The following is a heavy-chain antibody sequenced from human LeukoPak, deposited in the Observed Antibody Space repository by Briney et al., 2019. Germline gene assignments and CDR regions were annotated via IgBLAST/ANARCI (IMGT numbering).Heavy chain of an antibody. CDR1: GGTFSSYA. J-gene: IGHJ5*02. CDR3: ARDNSVGDTAWWFDP. V-gene: IGHV1-69*06. D-gene: IGHD1-26*01. CDR2: IIPIFGTA. Sequence: SVKVSCKASGGTFSSYAISWVRQAPGQGLEWMGGIIPIFGTANYAQKFQGRVTITADKSTRTAYMELSSLRSEDTAVYYCARDNSVGDTAWWFDPWGQGTLVTVSS.